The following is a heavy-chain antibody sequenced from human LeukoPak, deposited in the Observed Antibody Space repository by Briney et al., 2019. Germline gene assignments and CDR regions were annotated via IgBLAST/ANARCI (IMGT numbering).Heavy chain of an antibody. D-gene: IGHD6-19*01. CDR1: GFTFDDYA. J-gene: IGHJ6*03. CDR3: GREAYSSGWYYTDNYYFYMDV. CDR2: INWNGGST. Sequence: GRSLRLSCAASGFTFDDYAMHWVRQAPGKGLEWVSGINWNGGSTGYADSVKGRFTISSNNAKNSLYLQMNSLRAEDTALCYCGREAYSSGWYYTDNYYFYMDVWGKGTTVTVSS. V-gene: IGHV3-20*04.